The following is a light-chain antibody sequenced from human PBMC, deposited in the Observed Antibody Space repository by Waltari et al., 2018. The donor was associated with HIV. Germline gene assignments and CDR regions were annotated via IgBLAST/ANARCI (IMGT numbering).Light chain of an antibody. CDR1: RRDVRASYY. V-gene: IGLV2-11*01. J-gene: IGLJ3*02. CDR2: DVS. CDR3: CSYAGSYYWV. Sequence: HSAMPHPRSVSRSPGTSVTISCPATRRDVRASYYVPWYQQHPSKAPKLMIYDVSKRPSGVPDRFSGSKSGNTDSLTISGLQAEDEADYYCCSYAGSYYWVFGGGTKLTVL.